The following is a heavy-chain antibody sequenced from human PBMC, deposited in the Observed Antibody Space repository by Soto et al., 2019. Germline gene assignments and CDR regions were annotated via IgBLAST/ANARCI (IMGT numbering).Heavy chain of an antibody. J-gene: IGHJ4*02. D-gene: IGHD3-3*01. CDR1: GGSISSSSYY. Sequence: QLQLQESGPGLVKPSETLSLTCTVSGGSISSSSYYWGWIRQPPGKGLEWIGSIYYSGSTYYNPSLKSRVTISVDTSKNQFSLKLSSVTAADTAVYYCARQSRPYDFWSGQGVNGYWGQGTLVTVSS. CDR3: ARQSRPYDFWSGQGVNGY. CDR2: IYYSGST. V-gene: IGHV4-39*01.